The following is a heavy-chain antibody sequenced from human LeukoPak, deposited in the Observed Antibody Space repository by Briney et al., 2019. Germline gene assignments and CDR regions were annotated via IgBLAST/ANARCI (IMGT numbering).Heavy chain of an antibody. Sequence: ASVKVSCKASGYIFTGYYMHWVRQAPGQGLEWMGRINPNSGGTNYAQKFQGRVTMTRDTSISTAYMELSRLRSDDTAVYYCARLPSKEVPAAYYDRAFDIWGQGTMVTVSS. V-gene: IGHV1-2*06. CDR1: GYIFTGYY. D-gene: IGHD2-2*01. J-gene: IGHJ3*02. CDR3: ARLPSKEVPAAYYDRAFDI. CDR2: INPNSGGT.